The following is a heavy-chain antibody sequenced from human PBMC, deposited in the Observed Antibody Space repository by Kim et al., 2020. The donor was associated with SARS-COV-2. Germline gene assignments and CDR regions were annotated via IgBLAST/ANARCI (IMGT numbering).Heavy chain of an antibody. CDR2: ISSNGGST. CDR3: VKADLPAAILLAGYPWGHFDY. D-gene: IGHD2-2*01. V-gene: IGHV3-64D*06. CDR1: GFTFSSYA. Sequence: GGSLRLSCSASGFTFSSYAMHWVRQAPGKGLEYVSAISSNGGSTYYADSVKGRFTISRDNSKNTLYLQMSSLRAEDTAVYYCVKADLPAAILLAGYPWGHFDYWGQGTLVTVSS. J-gene: IGHJ4*02.